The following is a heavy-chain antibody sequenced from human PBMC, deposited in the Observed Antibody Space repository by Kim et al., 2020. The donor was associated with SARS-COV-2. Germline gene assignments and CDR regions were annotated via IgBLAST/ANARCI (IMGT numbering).Heavy chain of an antibody. CDR1: GGSVNTGGHY. CDR2: IFHSGNT. J-gene: IGHJ4*02. V-gene: IGHV4-31*03. Sequence: SETLSLTCTVSGGSVNTGGHYWGWIRQHPGKGLEWIGFIFHSGNTYYNPSLQSRVTISLDTSRNQFSLKMDSVTAADTATYFCARGPNFFNFWGQVTLVTVSS. CDR3: ARGPNFFNF.